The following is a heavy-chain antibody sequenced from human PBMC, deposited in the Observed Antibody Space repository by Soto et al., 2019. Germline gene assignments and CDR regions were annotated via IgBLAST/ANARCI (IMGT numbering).Heavy chain of an antibody. CDR1: GFTFSNAW. CDR3: TTVLHVGSYYLGDY. V-gene: IGHV3-15*01. J-gene: IGHJ4*02. Sequence: KSGGSLRLSCAASGFTFSNAWMSWVRQAPGKGLEWVGRIKSKTDGGTTDYAAPVKGRSTISRDDSKNTLYLQMNSLKTEDTAVYYCTTVLHVGSYYLGDYWGQGTLVTVSS. CDR2: IKSKTDGGTT. D-gene: IGHD1-26*01.